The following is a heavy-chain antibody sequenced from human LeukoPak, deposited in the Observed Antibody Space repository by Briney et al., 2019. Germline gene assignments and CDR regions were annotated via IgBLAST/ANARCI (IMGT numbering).Heavy chain of an antibody. D-gene: IGHD1-26*01. CDR3: ARGGPTVGTDY. J-gene: IGHJ4*02. Sequence: GGSLRLSCAGPGFTFRNYWMNWVRQAPGKGLEWVANIKEDGSEKYYVDSVKGRFTVSRDNAKNSLYLQINSLRADDTAVYYCARGGPTVGTDYWGQGTLVTVSS. CDR2: IKEDGSEK. V-gene: IGHV3-7*01. CDR1: GFTFRNYW.